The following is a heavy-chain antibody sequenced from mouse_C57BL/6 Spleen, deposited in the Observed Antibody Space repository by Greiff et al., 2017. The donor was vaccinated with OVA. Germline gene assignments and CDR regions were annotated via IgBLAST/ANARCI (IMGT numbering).Heavy chain of an antibody. J-gene: IGHJ2*01. CDR1: GYTFTSYW. CDR3: AGMDCYYLDY. CDR2: IDPSDSYT. V-gene: IGHV1-59*01. Sequence: VHVKQPGAELVKPGASVKLSCKASGYTFTSYWMHWVKQRPGQGLEWIGVIDPSDSYTNYNEKFKGKATLTVDNSSSTAYMQLSSLTSEDSAVCYCAGMDCYYLDYWGQGTTLTVSS.